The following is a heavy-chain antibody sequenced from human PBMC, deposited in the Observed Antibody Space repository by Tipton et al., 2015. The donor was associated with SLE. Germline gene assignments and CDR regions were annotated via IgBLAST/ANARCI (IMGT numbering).Heavy chain of an antibody. V-gene: IGHV4-59*01. J-gene: IGHJ4*02. CDR2: IYYSGST. CDR1: GGSISSYY. Sequence: TLSLTCTVSGGSISSYYWSWIRQPPGKGLEWIWYIYYSGSTNYKPSLKRRVTISVDTSKNQFSLKLSSVTAADTAVYYCARETPEYSSSRGYFDYWGQGTLVTVSS. D-gene: IGHD6-6*01. CDR3: ARETPEYSSSRGYFDY.